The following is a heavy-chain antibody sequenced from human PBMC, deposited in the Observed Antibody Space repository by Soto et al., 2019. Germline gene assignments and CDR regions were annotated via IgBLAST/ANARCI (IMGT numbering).Heavy chain of an antibody. Sequence: PSETLSLTCTVSVGSISSGDYYWSWIRQPPGKGLEWIGYIYYSGSTYYNPSLKSRVTISVDTSKNQFSLKLSSVTAADTAVYYCARVEVFSSSWYDYWGQGTLVTVSS. CDR2: IYYSGST. D-gene: IGHD6-13*01. CDR3: ARVEVFSSSWYDY. CDR1: VGSISSGDYY. V-gene: IGHV4-30-4*01. J-gene: IGHJ4*02.